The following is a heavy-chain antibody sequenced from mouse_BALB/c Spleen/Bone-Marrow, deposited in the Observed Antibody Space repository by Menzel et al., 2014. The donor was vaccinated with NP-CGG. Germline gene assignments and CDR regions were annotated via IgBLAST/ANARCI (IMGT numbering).Heavy chain of an antibody. Sequence: EVKLVESGAELVKPGASVKLSCTASGFNIKDTYMHWVKQRPEQGLEWIGRIDPANGNTKYDPKFQGKATITADTSSNTAYLQLSGLTSEDTAVYYCARRFDYEDYWGQGTTLTVSS. CDR3: ARRFDYEDY. CDR1: GFNIKDTY. D-gene: IGHD2-4*01. CDR2: IDPANGNT. V-gene: IGHV14-3*02. J-gene: IGHJ2*01.